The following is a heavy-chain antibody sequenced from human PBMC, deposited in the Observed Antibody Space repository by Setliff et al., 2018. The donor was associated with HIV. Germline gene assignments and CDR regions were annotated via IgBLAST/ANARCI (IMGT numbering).Heavy chain of an antibody. CDR1: GGSFSGYY. CDR3: ARRSGWPLDY. Sequence: SETLSLTCAVYGGSFSGYYWTWIRQPPGKGLEWIGEVNHSGSTNYNPSLKTRVDLSVDTSKKQFSLNLRSVTAADTGVYYCARRSGWPLDYWGQGTLVTVSS. CDR2: VNHSGST. D-gene: IGHD6-19*01. V-gene: IGHV4-34*01. J-gene: IGHJ4*02.